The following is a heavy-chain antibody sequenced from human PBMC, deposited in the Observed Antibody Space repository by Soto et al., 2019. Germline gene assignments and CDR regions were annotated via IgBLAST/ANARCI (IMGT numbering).Heavy chain of an antibody. CDR2: IIPPLGTT. CDR3: ARGGFWNGYYSWFDP. J-gene: IGHJ5*02. V-gene: IGHV1-69*11. Sequence: QVQLVQSGAEVKNPGSSVRVSCKASGGTFSNYAISWVRQASGQGLEWMGGIIPPLGTTNYAQKFQGRVTITADESTRTAYMELSSLRSEDTAVYYCARGGFWNGYYSWFDPWGQGTLVTVSS. D-gene: IGHD3-3*01. CDR1: GGTFSNYA.